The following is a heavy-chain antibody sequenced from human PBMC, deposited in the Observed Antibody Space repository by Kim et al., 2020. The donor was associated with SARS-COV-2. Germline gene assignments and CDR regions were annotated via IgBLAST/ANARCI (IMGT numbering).Heavy chain of an antibody. CDR3: TTPQHYYGSGSTHY. CDR1: GFTFSNAW. CDR2: IKSKTDGGTT. Sequence: GGSLRLSCAASGFTFSNAWMSWVRQAPGKGLEWVGRIKSKTDGGTTDYAAPVKGRFTISRDDSKNTLYLQMNSLKTEDTAVYYCTTPQHYYGSGSTHYWGQGTLVTVSS. V-gene: IGHV3-15*01. J-gene: IGHJ4*02. D-gene: IGHD3-10*01.